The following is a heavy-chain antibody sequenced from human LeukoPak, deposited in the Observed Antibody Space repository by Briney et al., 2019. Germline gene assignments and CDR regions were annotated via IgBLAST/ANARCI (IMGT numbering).Heavy chain of an antibody. D-gene: IGHD4-17*01. Sequence: GASVKVSCKASGYTFTGDYMEWVRQAPGQGREWMGWINPNSGGTNYAQKFQGRVTMTRDKSISTAYMELSRLRSDDTAVYYCARGGPSGDADYWGQGTLVTVSS. J-gene: IGHJ4*02. CDR3: ARGGPSGDADY. V-gene: IGHV1-2*02. CDR1: GYTFTGDY. CDR2: INPNSGGT.